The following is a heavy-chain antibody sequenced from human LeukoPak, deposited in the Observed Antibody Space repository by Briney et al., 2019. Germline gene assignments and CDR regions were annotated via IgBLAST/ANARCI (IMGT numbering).Heavy chain of an antibody. D-gene: IGHD2-15*01. J-gene: IGHJ4*02. CDR3: ASSYCSGGSCYFDY. Sequence: KPSETLSLTCTVSGGSIIDDYWSWIRQPPGKGLEWIGYISYTGTTDYNPSLKSRVTMSVDRSKTQFSLKLSSVTAADTAVYYCASSYCSGGSCYFDYWGQGTLVTVSS. V-gene: IGHV4-59*01. CDR2: ISYTGTT. CDR1: GGSIIDDY.